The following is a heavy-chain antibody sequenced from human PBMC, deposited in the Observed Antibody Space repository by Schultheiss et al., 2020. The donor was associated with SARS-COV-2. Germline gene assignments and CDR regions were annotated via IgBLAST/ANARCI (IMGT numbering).Heavy chain of an antibody. CDR1: GFTFSSYS. CDR2: ISSNGGST. J-gene: IGHJ6*04. D-gene: IGHD3-3*01. CDR3: ARDIEARITIFGVADV. V-gene: IGHV3-64*04. Sequence: GGSLRLSCAASGFTFSSYSMNWVRQAPGKGLEYVSAISSNGGSTYYADSVKGRFTISRDNAKNSLYLQMNSLRAEDTAVYYCARDIEARITIFGVADVWGKGTTVTVSS.